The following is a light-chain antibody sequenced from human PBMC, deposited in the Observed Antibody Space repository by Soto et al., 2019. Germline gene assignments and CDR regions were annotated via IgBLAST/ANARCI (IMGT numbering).Light chain of an antibody. J-gene: IGLJ3*02. Sequence: ELTQPPSLSVAPGQRVTISCSGSSSNIGSNTVNWYQQLPGTAPKLLIYSNNQRPSGVPDRFSGSKSGTSASLAISGLQSEDEADYYCAAWDDSLNGWVFGGGTKLTVL. CDR2: SNN. V-gene: IGLV1-44*01. CDR1: SSNIGSNT. CDR3: AAWDDSLNGWV.